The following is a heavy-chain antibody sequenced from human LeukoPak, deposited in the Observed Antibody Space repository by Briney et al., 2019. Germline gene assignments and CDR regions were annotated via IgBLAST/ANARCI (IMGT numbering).Heavy chain of an antibody. Sequence: SETLSLTCAVYGGSFSGYYWSWIRQPPGKGLEWIGEINHSGSTNYNPSLKSRVTISVDTSKNQFSLKLCSVTAADTAVYYCVRGQEAYCSGGSCYPYYYYGMDVWGQGTTVTVSS. CDR2: INHSGST. D-gene: IGHD2-15*01. CDR3: VRGQEAYCSGGSCYPYYYYGMDV. J-gene: IGHJ6*02. CDR1: GGSFSGYY. V-gene: IGHV4-34*01.